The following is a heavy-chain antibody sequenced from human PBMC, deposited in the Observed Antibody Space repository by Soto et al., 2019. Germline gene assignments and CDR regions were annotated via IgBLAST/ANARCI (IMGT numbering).Heavy chain of an antibody. J-gene: IGHJ4*02. CDR3: AREVVTETTLGYFDY. Sequence: QVHLVQSGAEVKKSGSSVRVSCAASGGTFSNDAINWVRQAPGQGLEWLGRIIPFFGTPDYSQSFQGRLTITADESTGTAYMDLRSLRSDDTAFYYCAREVVTETTLGYFDYWGQGTLVTVSS. V-gene: IGHV1-69*01. CDR2: IIPFFGTP. CDR1: GGTFSNDA. D-gene: IGHD2-21*02.